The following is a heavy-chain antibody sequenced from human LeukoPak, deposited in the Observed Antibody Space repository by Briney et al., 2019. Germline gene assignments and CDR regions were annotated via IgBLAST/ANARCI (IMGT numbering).Heavy chain of an antibody. CDR3: AGEYSSSSDWFDP. CDR2: IIPIFGTP. D-gene: IGHD6-6*01. J-gene: IGHJ5*02. CDR1: GDTFSSYA. V-gene: IGHV1-69*05. Sequence: ASVKVSCKASGDTFSSYAINWVRQAPGQGLEWMGGIIPIFGTPNYAQNFQGRVTITTDESTSTVHMELSSLTSEDTAVYYCAGEYSSSSDWFDPWGQGTLVTVSS.